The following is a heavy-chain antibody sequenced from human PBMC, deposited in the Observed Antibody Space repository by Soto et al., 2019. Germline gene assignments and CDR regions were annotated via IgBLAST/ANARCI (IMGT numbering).Heavy chain of an antibody. D-gene: IGHD2-2*01. J-gene: IGHJ5*02. V-gene: IGHV3-30*18. Sequence: GGSLRLSCAASGFTFSSYGMHWVRQAPGKGLEWVAVISYGGSNKYYADSVKGRFTISRDNSKNTLYLQMNNLRAEDTAVYYCAKDNCISTSCYRLYNWFDPWGQGDLVTVSS. CDR2: ISYGGSNK. CDR1: GFTFSSYG. CDR3: AKDNCISTSCYRLYNWFDP.